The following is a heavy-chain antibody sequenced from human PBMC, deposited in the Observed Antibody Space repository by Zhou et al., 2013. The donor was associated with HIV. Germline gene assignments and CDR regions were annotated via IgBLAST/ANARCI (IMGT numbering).Heavy chain of an antibody. Sequence: QGHLVQSGAEVKNPGASVKVSCKASGYTFSTYEINWVRQAPGQGLEWMGWMNPNSGNTGYAQKFHGRVTMTRNTSISTAYMELSSLRSEDTAVYYCARGLVFYRRVYGMDVWGQGTTVTVSS. V-gene: IGHV1-8*01. J-gene: IGHJ6*02. D-gene: IGHD6-6*01. CDR3: ARGLVFYRRVYGMDV. CDR2: MNPNSGNT. CDR1: GYTFSTYE.